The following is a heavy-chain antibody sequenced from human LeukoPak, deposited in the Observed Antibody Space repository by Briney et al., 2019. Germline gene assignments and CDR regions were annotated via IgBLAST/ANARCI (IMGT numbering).Heavy chain of an antibody. CDR1: GFTFSSYA. CDR2: ISGGGGST. D-gene: IGHD1-26*01. J-gene: IGHJ4*02. Sequence: GGSLRLSCAASGFTFSSYAMSWVRQAPGKGLEWVSGISGGGGSTYYADSVKGRFTISRDNSKNTLYVQMNSLRADDTAVYYCAKVVGGGTYLWGQGTLVTVSS. V-gene: IGHV3-23*01. CDR3: AKVVGGGTYL.